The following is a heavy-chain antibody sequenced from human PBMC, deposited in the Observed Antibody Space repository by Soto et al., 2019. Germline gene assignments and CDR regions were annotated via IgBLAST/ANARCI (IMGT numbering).Heavy chain of an antibody. D-gene: IGHD1-26*01. Sequence: SETLSLTCTVSGGSISSYYWSWIRQPPGKGLEWIGYIYYSGSTNYNPSLKSRVTISVDTSKNQFSLKLSSVTAADTAVYYCARDPESREAVWGQGTLVTVSS. CDR1: GGSISSYY. CDR3: ARDPESREAV. V-gene: IGHV4-59*01. J-gene: IGHJ4*02. CDR2: IYYSGST.